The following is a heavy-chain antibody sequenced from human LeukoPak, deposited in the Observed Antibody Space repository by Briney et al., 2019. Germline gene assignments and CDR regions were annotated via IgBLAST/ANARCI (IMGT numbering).Heavy chain of an antibody. D-gene: IGHD1-26*01. V-gene: IGHV3-9*01. J-gene: IGHJ3*02. Sequence: GRSLRLSCAASGFTFDDYAMHWVRQAPGKGLEWVSGISWNSGSRGYADSVKGRFTISRDNAKNSLYLQMNSPSAEDKDLSYCAKDILGEGGTGAFDIWGQGTMVTVSS. CDR1: GFTFDDYA. CDR2: ISWNSGSR. CDR3: AKDILGEGGTGAFDI.